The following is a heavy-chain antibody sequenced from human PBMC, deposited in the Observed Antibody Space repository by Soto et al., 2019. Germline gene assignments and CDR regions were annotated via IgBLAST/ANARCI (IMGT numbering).Heavy chain of an antibody. D-gene: IGHD4-4*01. CDR2: IRNRANSYTT. V-gene: IGHV3-72*01. J-gene: IGHJ4*02. CDR1: GFTFSDYH. CDR3: VRGVTY. Sequence: EVQLVESGGGLVQPGGSLRLSCAASGFTFSDYHMDWVRQAPGKGLEWVGRIRNRANSYTTEYAASVKRRFTFSRDDSKNSLYLQMNSLKAEDTAVYYCVRGVTYWGQGTLVTVSS.